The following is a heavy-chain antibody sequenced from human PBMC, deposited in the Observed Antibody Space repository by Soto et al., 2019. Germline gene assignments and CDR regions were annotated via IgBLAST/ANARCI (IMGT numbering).Heavy chain of an antibody. D-gene: IGHD2-15*01. CDR3: ARDKYVVAAPDDAFDI. J-gene: IGHJ3*02. CDR1: GFTFSSYG. V-gene: IGHV3-33*01. Sequence: GGSLRLSCAASGFTFSSYGMHWVRQAPGKGLEWVAVIWYDGSNKYYADSVKGRFTISRDNSKNTLYLQMNSLRAEDTAVYYCARDKYVVAAPDDAFDIWGQGTMVTVSS. CDR2: IWYDGSNK.